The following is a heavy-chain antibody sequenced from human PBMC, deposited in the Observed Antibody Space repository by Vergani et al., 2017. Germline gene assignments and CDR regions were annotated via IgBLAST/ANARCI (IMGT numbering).Heavy chain of an antibody. Sequence: QVQLQQWGAGLLKPSETLSLTCAVYGGSFSGYYWSWIRQPPGKGLEWIGEINHSGSTNYNPSLKSRVTISVDTSKNQFSLKLGSVTAADTAVYYCARGCASVVAADYWGQGTLVTVSS. D-gene: IGHD2-15*01. J-gene: IGHJ4*02. CDR3: ARGCASVVAADY. CDR1: GGSFSGYY. V-gene: IGHV4-34*01. CDR2: INHSGST.